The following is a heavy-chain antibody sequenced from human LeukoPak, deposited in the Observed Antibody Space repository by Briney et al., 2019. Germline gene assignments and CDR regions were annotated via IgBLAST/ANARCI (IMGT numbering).Heavy chain of an antibody. Sequence: WASVKVSCKASGYTFTSYGISWVRQALGQGLEWMGWISAYNGNTNYAQKLQGRVTMTTDTSTSTAYMELRSLRSDDTAVYYCARDAYYYGSGSYYTLPPFDYWGQGTLVTVSS. D-gene: IGHD3-10*01. CDR3: ARDAYYYGSGSYYTLPPFDY. CDR1: GYTFTSYG. J-gene: IGHJ4*02. CDR2: ISAYNGNT. V-gene: IGHV1-18*01.